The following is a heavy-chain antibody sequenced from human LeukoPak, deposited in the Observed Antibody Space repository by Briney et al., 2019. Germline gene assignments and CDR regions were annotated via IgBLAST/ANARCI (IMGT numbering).Heavy chain of an antibody. CDR1: GFTFSSYG. Sequence: GGSLRLSCAASGFTFSSYGMHWVRQAPGKGLEWVAVISYDGSNKYYADSVKGRFTISRDNSKNTLYLQMNSLRAEDTAVYYCARDHIDRRGGKNNWFDPWGQGTLVTVSS. D-gene: IGHD4-23*01. V-gene: IGHV3-30*03. J-gene: IGHJ5*02. CDR2: ISYDGSNK. CDR3: ARDHIDRRGGKNNWFDP.